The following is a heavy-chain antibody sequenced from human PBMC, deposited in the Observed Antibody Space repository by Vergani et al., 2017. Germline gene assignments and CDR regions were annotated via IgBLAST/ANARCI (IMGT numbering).Heavy chain of an antibody. CDR3: ARDANIAVAGFFDY. V-gene: IGHV1-69*04. Sequence: QVQLVQSGAEVKKPGSSVKVSCKASGGTFSSYAISWVRQAPGQGLEWMGRIIPILGIANYAQKFQGRVTITADKSTSTAYMELSSLRSEDTDVYYCARDANIAVAGFFDYWGQGTLVTVSS. CDR2: IIPILGIA. CDR1: GGTFSSYA. D-gene: IGHD6-19*01. J-gene: IGHJ4*02.